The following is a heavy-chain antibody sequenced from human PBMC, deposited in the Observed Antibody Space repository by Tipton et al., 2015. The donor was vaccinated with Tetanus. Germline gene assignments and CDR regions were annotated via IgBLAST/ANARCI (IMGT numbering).Heavy chain of an antibody. D-gene: IGHD3-22*01. J-gene: IGHJ3*02. CDR3: ARHNSGYYDSSGYPNDAFDI. Sequence: TLSLTCAVYGGSFSSSSYYWGWIRQPPGKGLEWIGSIYYSGSTYYNPSLKSRVTISVDTSKNQFSLKLSSVTAADTAVYYCARHNSGYYDSSGYPNDAFDIWGQGTMVTVSS. V-gene: IGHV4-39*01. CDR1: GGSFSSSSYY. CDR2: IYYSGST.